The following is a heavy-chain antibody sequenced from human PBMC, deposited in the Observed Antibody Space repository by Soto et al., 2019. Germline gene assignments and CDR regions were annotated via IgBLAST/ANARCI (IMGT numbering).Heavy chain of an antibody. J-gene: IGHJ4*02. D-gene: IGHD1-1*01. Sequence: QVHLVESGGDLVKPGGSLRLSCAASGFTFSDYYMSWIRQAPGKGLEWLSYSSDSGTFTRYADSVKGRFSISRDNAKNSLYLQINSLRGEDTAIYYCARSGDNYNLLDYWGQGTPVTVSS. CDR2: SSDSGTFT. CDR1: GFTFSDYY. CDR3: ARSGDNYNLLDY. V-gene: IGHV3-11*06.